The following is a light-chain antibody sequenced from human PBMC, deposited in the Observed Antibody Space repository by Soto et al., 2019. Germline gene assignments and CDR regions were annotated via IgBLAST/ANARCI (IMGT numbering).Light chain of an antibody. CDR2: DFS. Sequence: QSALTQPRSVSGSPGQSVTISCTGTSSDVGGYNYVSWYQQHPGKAPKLMIYDFSTRPSGVPDRFSGSKSGNTASLTISGLQAEDEADYYCCSYAGSYNVVFGGGTKLTVL. CDR1: SSDVGGYNY. J-gene: IGLJ2*01. CDR3: CSYAGSYNVV. V-gene: IGLV2-11*01.